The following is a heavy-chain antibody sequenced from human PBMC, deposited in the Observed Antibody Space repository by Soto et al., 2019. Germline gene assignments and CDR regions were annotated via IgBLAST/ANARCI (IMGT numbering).Heavy chain of an antibody. V-gene: IGHV3-7*01. J-gene: IGHJ4*02. CDR2: IKKDGSEE. CDR3: ATSSDTGYIFDF. Sequence: VGSLRLSCAAPGFAFSSYWMSWVRQAPGKGLEWVANIKKDGSEEYYVDSVKGRFTISRDSAKNLLYLQMNSLRAEDTAVYYCATSSDTGYIFDFWGQGTLVTVSS. CDR1: GFAFSSYW. D-gene: IGHD3-9*01.